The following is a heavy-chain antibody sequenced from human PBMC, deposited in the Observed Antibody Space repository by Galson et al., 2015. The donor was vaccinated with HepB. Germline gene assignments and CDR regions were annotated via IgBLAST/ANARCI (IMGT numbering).Heavy chain of an antibody. Sequence: QSGAEVTKPGESLRISCKASGGTFSSYAISWVRQAPGQGLEWMGRIIPILGIANYAQKFQGRVTITADKSTSTAYMELSSLRSEDTAVYYCAGAASPVVCGGDCYPDYWGQGTLVTVSS. CDR2: IIPILGIA. V-gene: IGHV1-69*04. CDR3: AGAASPVVCGGDCYPDY. D-gene: IGHD2-21*02. CDR1: GGTFSSYA. J-gene: IGHJ4*02.